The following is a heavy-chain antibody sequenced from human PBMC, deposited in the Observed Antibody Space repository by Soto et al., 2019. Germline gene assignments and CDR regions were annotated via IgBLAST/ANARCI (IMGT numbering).Heavy chain of an antibody. CDR3: ARGGFFLAAAGPSYVMYF. V-gene: IGHV1-8*01. CDR2: MNPNSGNT. Sequence: ASVKVSCKASGHTFTSYDINWVRQATGQGLEWMGWMNPNSGNTGYAQKFQGRVTMTRNTSISTAYMELSSLSSEDTAVYYCARGGFFLAAAGPSYVMYFWGQGTTVTVSS. D-gene: IGHD6-13*01. CDR1: GHTFTSYD. J-gene: IGHJ6*02.